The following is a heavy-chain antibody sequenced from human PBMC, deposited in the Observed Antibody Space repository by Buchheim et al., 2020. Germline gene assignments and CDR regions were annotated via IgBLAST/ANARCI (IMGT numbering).Heavy chain of an antibody. Sequence: EVQLVDSGGGLVQSGESLRLSCAASGFSFSGYAMSWVRQAPGKGLEWVSSISGSGATTFNADSVKGRFTISRDNSKNMLYLQMNSLRAEDTAVYFCAKGSRGYTNYYFDYWGQGTL. CDR2: ISGSGATT. CDR3: AKGSRGYTNYYFDY. D-gene: IGHD4-11*01. J-gene: IGHJ4*02. V-gene: IGHV3-23*04. CDR1: GFSFSGYA.